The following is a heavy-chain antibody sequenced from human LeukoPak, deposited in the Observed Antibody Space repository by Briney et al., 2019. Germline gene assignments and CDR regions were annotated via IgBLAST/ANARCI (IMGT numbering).Heavy chain of an antibody. D-gene: IGHD3-10*01. CDR3: ARANYYYDSGSFHGFDI. CDR1: GGSISSSSYY. Sequence: SETLSLTCTVSGGSISSSSYYWGWIRQPPGKGLEWIGNIYYSGSTYYNPSLKSRVTISVDTSKNQFSLKLSSVTAADTAIYYCARANYYYDSGSFHGFDIWGQGTMVTVSS. CDR2: IYYSGST. J-gene: IGHJ3*02. V-gene: IGHV4-39*07.